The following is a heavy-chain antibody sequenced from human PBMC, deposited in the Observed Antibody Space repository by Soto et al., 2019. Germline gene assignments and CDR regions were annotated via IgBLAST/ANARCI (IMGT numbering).Heavy chain of an antibody. CDR3: VYYDILTGYGPIDY. Sequence: SETLSLTCAVSGGSINSVNWWSWVRQSPGKGLEWIGEMHPVGSTNYNPSLKSRVTVSMDKSRNQFSLKMSSVTAADTAVYYCVYYDILTGYGPIDYWGQGTLVTVSS. J-gene: IGHJ4*02. V-gene: IGHV4-4*02. CDR2: MHPVGST. D-gene: IGHD3-9*01. CDR1: GGSINSVNW.